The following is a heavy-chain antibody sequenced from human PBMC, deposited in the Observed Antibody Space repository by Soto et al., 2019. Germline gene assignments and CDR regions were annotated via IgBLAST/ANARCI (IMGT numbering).Heavy chain of an antibody. CDR2: MNPNSGNT. CDR1: GYTFTSYD. D-gene: IGHD3-10*01. V-gene: IGHV1-8*01. CDR3: ARVGLLWFGELYPYAFDI. Sequence: ASVKVSCKASGYTFTSYDINWVRQATGQGLEWMGWMNPNSGNTGYAQKFQGRVTMTRNTSISTAYMELSSLRSEDTAVYYCARVGLLWFGELYPYAFDICGQGTMVT. J-gene: IGHJ3*02.